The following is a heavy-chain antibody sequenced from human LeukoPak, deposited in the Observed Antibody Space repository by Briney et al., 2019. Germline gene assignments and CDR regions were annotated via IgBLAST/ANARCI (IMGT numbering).Heavy chain of an antibody. CDR1: GASISSYY. Sequence: SETLSLTCTVSGASISSYYWSWIRQHPGKGLEWIGYIYYSGSTYYNPSLKSRVTISVDTSKNQFSLKLSSVTAADTAVYYCARVGIPPNWFDPWGQGTLVTVSS. CDR3: ARVGIPPNWFDP. J-gene: IGHJ5*02. D-gene: IGHD1-26*01. V-gene: IGHV4-59*06. CDR2: IYYSGST.